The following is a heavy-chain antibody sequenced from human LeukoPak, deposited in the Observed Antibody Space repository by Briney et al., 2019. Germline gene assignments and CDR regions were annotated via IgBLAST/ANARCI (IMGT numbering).Heavy chain of an antibody. CDR2: ISWNSGSI. J-gene: IGHJ4*02. CDR1: GFTFDDYA. D-gene: IGHD1-26*01. CDR3: ARIGLGYYYFDY. Sequence: GGSLRLSCAASGFTFDDYAMHWVRQAPGKGLEWVSGISWNSGSIGYADSVKGRFTISRDNAKNSLYLQMNSLRAEDTAVYYCARIGLGYYYFDYWGQGTLVTVSS. V-gene: IGHV3-9*01.